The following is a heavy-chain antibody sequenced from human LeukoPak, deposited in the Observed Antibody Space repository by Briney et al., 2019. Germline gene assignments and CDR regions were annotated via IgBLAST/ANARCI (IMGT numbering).Heavy chain of an antibody. CDR3: ARDKIVGPTKFDC. D-gene: IGHD1-26*01. CDR2: IIPIFGTA. V-gene: IGHV1-69*01. J-gene: IGHJ4*02. Sequence: SVKVSCKASGGTFSSYAISWVRQAPGQGLEWMGGIIPIFGTANYAQKFQGRVTITADESTSTAYMELSSLRSEDTAVYYCARDKIVGPTKFDCWGQGTLVTVSS. CDR1: GGTFSSYA.